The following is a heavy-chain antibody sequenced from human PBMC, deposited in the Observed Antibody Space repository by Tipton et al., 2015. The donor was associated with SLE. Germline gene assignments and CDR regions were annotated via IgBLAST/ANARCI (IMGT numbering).Heavy chain of an antibody. CDR2: ISYDGSNK. CDR1: GFTFSSYA. Sequence: SLRLSCADSGFTFSSYAMHWVRQAPGKGLEWVAVISYDGSNKYYADSVKGRFTISRDNSKNTLYVQMNSLRVEDSAVYYCVRGSPALPYAAFAIWGQGTVVAVSS. V-gene: IGHV3-30-3*01. CDR3: VRGSPALPYAAFAI. J-gene: IGHJ3*02.